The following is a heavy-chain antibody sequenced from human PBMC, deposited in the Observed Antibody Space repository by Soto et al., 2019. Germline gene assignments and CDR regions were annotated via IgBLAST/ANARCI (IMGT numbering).Heavy chain of an antibody. Sequence: QVQLVESGGGVVQPGRSLRLSCAASGFTFSSYGMHWVRQAPGKGLEWVAVIWYDGSNKYYADSVKGRFTISRDNSKNTLYLQMNSLRAEDTAVYYCASEGTYGDYYLAPSLYYYYGMDVWGQGTTVTVSS. D-gene: IGHD4-17*01. V-gene: IGHV3-33*01. CDR2: IWYDGSNK. CDR1: GFTFSSYG. J-gene: IGHJ6*02. CDR3: ASEGTYGDYYLAPSLYYYYGMDV.